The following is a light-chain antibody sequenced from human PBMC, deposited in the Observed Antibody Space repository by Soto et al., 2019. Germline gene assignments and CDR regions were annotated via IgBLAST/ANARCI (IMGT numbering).Light chain of an antibody. J-gene: IGLJ3*02. V-gene: IGLV7-46*01. Sequence: QAVVTQEPSLTVSPGGTVTLTCGSSTGAVTSGHYPFWFQQKPGQAPRTLIYHTTNRHSWTPARFSGSLLGGKAALTLSGAQPEDEADYYCFLSYYGAKVFGGGTQLTVL. CDR3: FLSYYGAKV. CDR1: TGAVTSGHY. CDR2: HTT.